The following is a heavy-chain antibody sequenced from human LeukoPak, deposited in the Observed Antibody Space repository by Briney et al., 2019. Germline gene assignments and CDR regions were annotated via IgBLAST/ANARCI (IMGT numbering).Heavy chain of an antibody. CDR1: GFTFSSYW. V-gene: IGHV3-7*01. J-gene: IGHJ4*02. D-gene: IGHD2-15*01. CDR3: TKDSAETGLDY. CDR2: IKQDGSEK. Sequence: GGSLRLSCAASGFTFSSYWMSWVRQAPGKGLEWVANIKQDGSEKYYADSVKGRFTISRDNSKNTLYLQMNSLRAEDTAVYYCTKDSAETGLDYWGQGTLVTVSS.